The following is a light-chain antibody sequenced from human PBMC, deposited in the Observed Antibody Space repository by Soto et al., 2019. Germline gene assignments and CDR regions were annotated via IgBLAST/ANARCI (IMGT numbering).Light chain of an antibody. CDR1: QGISIF. CDR2: AAS. V-gene: IGKV1-39*01. CDR3: QQTYRLGILT. Sequence: DIQMTQSPSSLSASVGDRVTITCRASQGISIFLNWYQQKPGKAPKLLIYAASNLQSGVPSRFSGSWSGTDFALTISSLRPEDFATYYCQQTYRLGILTFGPGTKVEIK. J-gene: IGKJ3*01.